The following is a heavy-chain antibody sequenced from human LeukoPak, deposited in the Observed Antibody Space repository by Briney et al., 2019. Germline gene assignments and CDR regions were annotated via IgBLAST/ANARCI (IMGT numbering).Heavy chain of an antibody. Sequence: ASVKVSCKASGYTFTGYYMHWVRQAPGQGLEWMGRINPNSGGTNYAQKFQGRVTMTRDTSISTAYMELSRLRSDDTAVYYCATEFLDYYDSSGYYYGSDYWGQGTLVTVSS. D-gene: IGHD3-22*01. V-gene: IGHV1-2*06. CDR3: ATEFLDYYDSSGYYYGSDY. CDR1: GYTFTGYY. J-gene: IGHJ4*02. CDR2: INPNSGGT.